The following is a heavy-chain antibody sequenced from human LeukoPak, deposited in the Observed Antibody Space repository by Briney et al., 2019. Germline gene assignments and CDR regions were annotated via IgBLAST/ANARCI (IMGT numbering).Heavy chain of an antibody. CDR1: GFTLSSYS. CDR3: AKKVAGATRPFDI. V-gene: IGHV3-23*01. CDR2: ISGSGGYT. D-gene: IGHD6-6*01. J-gene: IGHJ4*02. Sequence: GGSLRLSCAASGFTLSSYSMSWVRQAPGKGLEWVSSISGSGGYTLYVDSVKGRFTISRDNSKTTLYLQMNSLRAEDTALYYCAKKVAGATRPFDIWGRGTLVTVSS.